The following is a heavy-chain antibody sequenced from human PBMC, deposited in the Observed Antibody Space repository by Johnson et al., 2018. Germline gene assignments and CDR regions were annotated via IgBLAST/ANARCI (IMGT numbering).Heavy chain of an antibody. D-gene: IGHD1-1*01. CDR3: ARVNYNWDDVGAVDI. CDR1: GFTFSSYA. Sequence: QVQLVQSGGGVVQPGRSLRLSCAASGFTFSSYAMHWVRQAPGKGLEWVAVISYDGSNKYYADSVKGRFTISRDNSKNTLYLQMTSLSAEDTAVYSCARVNYNWDDVGAVDIWGQGTMVTVSS. CDR2: ISYDGSNK. J-gene: IGHJ3*02. V-gene: IGHV3-30-3*01.